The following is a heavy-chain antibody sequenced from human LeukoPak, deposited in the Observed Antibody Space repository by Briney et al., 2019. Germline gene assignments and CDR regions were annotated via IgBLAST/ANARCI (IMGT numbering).Heavy chain of an antibody. CDR2: ISYDGSNK. Sequence: GRSLRLSCAASGFTFSSYAMHWVRQAPGKGLEWVAVISYDGSNKYYADSVKGRFTISRDNSKNTLYLQMNSLRAEDTAVYYCARDSDDSSGYGGDYWGQGTLVTVSS. J-gene: IGHJ4*02. V-gene: IGHV3-30*04. CDR1: GFTFSSYA. D-gene: IGHD3-22*01. CDR3: ARDSDDSSGYGGDY.